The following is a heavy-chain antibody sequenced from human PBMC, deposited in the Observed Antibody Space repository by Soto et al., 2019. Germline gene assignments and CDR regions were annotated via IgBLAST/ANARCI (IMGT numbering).Heavy chain of an antibody. V-gene: IGHV4-39*01. D-gene: IGHD3-10*01. CDR2: IYYSGTA. J-gene: IGHJ5*02. CDR1: GASISSSSYL. CDR3: ARSFGSGSYNP. Sequence: KPSETLSLTCTVSGASISSSSYLWGWLRQPPGKGLEWIGYIYYSGTAYYNPSLKSRVTVSVDTSKNQFSLKLSSVTAADTAVYYCARSFGSGSYNPWGQGSLVTVSS.